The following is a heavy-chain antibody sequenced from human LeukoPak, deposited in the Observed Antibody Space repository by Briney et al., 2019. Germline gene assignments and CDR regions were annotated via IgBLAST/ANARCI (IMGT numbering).Heavy chain of an antibody. CDR2: IIPIFGTA. CDR1: GGTFSSYA. Sequence: GSSVKVSCKASGGTFSSYAISWVRQAPGQGLEWMGGIIPIFGTANYAQKFQGRVAITADESTSTAYMELSSLRSEDTAVYYCARAPESRRGYYTRGWCDAFDIWGQGTMVTVSS. D-gene: IGHD3-3*01. J-gene: IGHJ3*02. V-gene: IGHV1-69*01. CDR3: ARAPESRRGYYTRGWCDAFDI.